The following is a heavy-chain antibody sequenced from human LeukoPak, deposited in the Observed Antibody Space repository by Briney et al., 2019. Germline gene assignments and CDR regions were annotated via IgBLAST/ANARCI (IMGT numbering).Heavy chain of an antibody. CDR3: AKGAGPPWFDP. V-gene: IGHV4-39*02. J-gene: IGHJ5*02. D-gene: IGHD6-19*01. CDR2: IYSSGST. CDR1: GASVSGSPYY. Sequence: PSETLSLTCTVSGASVSGSPYYWGWIRQPPGKGLEWIGGIYSSGSTYYNASLQSRVTISIETSKNQISLRLNSVTAADTAVYYCAKGAGPPWFDPWGQGTLVTVSS.